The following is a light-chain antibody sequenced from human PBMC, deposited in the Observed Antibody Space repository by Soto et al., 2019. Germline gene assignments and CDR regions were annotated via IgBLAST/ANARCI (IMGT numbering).Light chain of an antibody. CDR3: SSYTSSATLV. CDR2: EVS. J-gene: IGLJ2*01. CDR1: SSDVGGYKY. V-gene: IGLV2-14*01. Sequence: QSALTQPASVSGSPGQSITISCTGTSSDVGGYKYVSWYQQHPGKAPKLIIHEVSSRPSGVSSRFSGSKSGNTASLTISGLQAEDEADYYCSSYTSSATLVFGVGTKVNVL.